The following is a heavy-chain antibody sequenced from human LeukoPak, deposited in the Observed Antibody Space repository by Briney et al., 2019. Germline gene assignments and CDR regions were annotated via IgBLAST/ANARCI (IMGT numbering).Heavy chain of an antibody. CDR3: ARVPRAIFGMGHHYFLN. V-gene: IGHV3-30-3*01. D-gene: IGHD3-3*01. CDR2: ISYDGSNK. Sequence: GGSLRLSCAASGFTFSSYAMHWVRQAPGKGLEWVAVISYDGSNKYYADSVKGRFTISRDNSKNTLYLQMNSLRAEDTAVYYCARVPRAIFGMGHHYFLNWGQGTLVTVSS. CDR1: GFTFSSYA. J-gene: IGHJ4*02.